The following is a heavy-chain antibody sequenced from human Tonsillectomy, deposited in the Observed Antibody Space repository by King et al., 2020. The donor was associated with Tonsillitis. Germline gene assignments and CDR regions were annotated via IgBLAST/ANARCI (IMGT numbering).Heavy chain of an antibody. D-gene: IGHD2-15*01. J-gene: IGHJ4*02. CDR1: GYIFSYYW. CDR2: IYPDDSDN. V-gene: IGHV5-51*01. Sequence: VQLVESGAEVKKPGESLKISCKGSGYIFSYYWIGWVRQVPGKGLEWVGGIYPDDSDNNYSPSFQGQVTISADRSISTPYLQWTSLKTSDTALYYCCRLCSQVDRGATSPLYLLAYWRQGTPDTVPS. CDR3: CRLCSQVDRGATSPLYLLAY.